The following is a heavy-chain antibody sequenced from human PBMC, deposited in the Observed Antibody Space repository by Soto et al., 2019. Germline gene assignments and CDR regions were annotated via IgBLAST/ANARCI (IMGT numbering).Heavy chain of an antibody. Sequence: GGSLRLSCAASGFTFSDYYMSWIRQAPGKGLEWVSSITSSGSTTYYTDSVRGRFTISRDNAKNSLYLQMNSLRAEDTAVYYCARERYSYGPYYFDYWGQGTLVTVSS. CDR1: GFTFSDYY. V-gene: IGHV3-11*01. CDR2: ITSSGSTT. D-gene: IGHD5-18*01. J-gene: IGHJ4*02. CDR3: ARERYSYGPYYFDY.